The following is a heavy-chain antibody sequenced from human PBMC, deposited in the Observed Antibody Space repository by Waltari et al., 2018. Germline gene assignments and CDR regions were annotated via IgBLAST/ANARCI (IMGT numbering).Heavy chain of an antibody. Sequence: EVQLVESGGGLVQPGGSLRLSCAVSGFTFSSSEMNWVRQAPGKGLEWASYISSSGSTRYYADSVKGRFTISRDNAKNSLYLQMNSLRAEDTAVYYCARENWNYAGDYYYYYGMDVWGQGTTVTVSS. CDR3: ARENWNYAGDYYYYYGMDV. CDR1: GFTFSSSE. V-gene: IGHV3-48*03. J-gene: IGHJ6*02. D-gene: IGHD1-7*01. CDR2: ISSSGSTR.